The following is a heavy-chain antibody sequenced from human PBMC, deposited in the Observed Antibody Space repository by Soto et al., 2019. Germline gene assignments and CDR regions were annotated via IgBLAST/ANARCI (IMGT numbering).Heavy chain of an antibody. V-gene: IGHV1-2*02. CDR1: GHTFTGHH. Sequence: QVQMVQSGAEVKKPGASVKVSCKASGHTFTGHHMHWVRQAPGQGLEWMGLIDLDIGDTKYAHKFRGRVTSTSDTSITTAYMELRGLRSDDTAVYYCALEPTGTAGFDYWRQGTLVTVSS. J-gene: IGHJ4*02. CDR3: ALEPTGTAGFDY. CDR2: IDLDIGDT. D-gene: IGHD2-21*02.